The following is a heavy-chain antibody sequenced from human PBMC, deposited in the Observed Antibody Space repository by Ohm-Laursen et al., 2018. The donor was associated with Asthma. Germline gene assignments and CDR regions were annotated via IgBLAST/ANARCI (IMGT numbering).Heavy chain of an antibody. CDR2: ISTASSFI. CDR3: AREYCSGGSCYFYPLDY. CDR1: GYTFSRYS. V-gene: IGHV3-21*01. D-gene: IGHD2-15*01. Sequence: GSLRLSCTASGYTFSRYSIHWVRQIPGKGLEWVASISTASSFIYYADSVRGRFTTSRDNARNSVYLQMNSLRAEDTAVYYCAREYCSGGSCYFYPLDYWGQGTLVTVSS. J-gene: IGHJ4*02.